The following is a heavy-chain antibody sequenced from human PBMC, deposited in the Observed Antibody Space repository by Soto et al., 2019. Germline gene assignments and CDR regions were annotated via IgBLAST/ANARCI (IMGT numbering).Heavy chain of an antibody. J-gene: IGHJ5*02. V-gene: IGHV1-8*01. CDR3: ARAHYHFCCRPLNWFAP. Sequence: QVQLVQSGAEVKKPGASVKVSCKASGYTFTSYDINWVRQATGQGLEWMGWMNPNSGNTGYAQKSQGRVTMTRNTSLHPAYMDLSSLRSEYTAVYYCARAHYHFCCRPLNWFAPWAHGTLVTLSS. D-gene: IGHD3-3*01. CDR1: GYTFTSYD. CDR2: MNPNSGNT.